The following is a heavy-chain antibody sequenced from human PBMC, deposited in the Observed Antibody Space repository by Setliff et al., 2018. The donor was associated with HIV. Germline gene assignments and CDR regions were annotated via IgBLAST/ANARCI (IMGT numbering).Heavy chain of an antibody. CDR3: ARDPLQLEQLGWFDP. CDR2: ISSSGSTT. CDR1: GFTFSSYE. D-gene: IGHD1-1*01. Sequence: GGSLRLSCAASGFTFSSYEMNWVRQAPGKGLEWVSYISSSGSTTYYADSVKGRFTISSDNTKNSLYLQMNSLRAEDTAVYYCARDPLQLEQLGWFDPWGQGALVTVSS. V-gene: IGHV3-48*03. J-gene: IGHJ5*02.